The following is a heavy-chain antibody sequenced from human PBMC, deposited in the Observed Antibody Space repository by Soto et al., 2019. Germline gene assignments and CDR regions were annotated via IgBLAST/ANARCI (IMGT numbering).Heavy chain of an antibody. CDR1: GFSFSSYA. V-gene: IGHV3-30-3*01. J-gene: IGHJ6*02. CDR3: ASRSSGWYALPYYYYGMDV. CDR2: ISYDGSNK. Sequence: QVQLVESGGGVVQPGRSLRLSCAASGFSFSSYAMHWVRQAPGKGLEWVAVISYDGSNKYYADSVKGRFTISRDNSKNTLYLQMNSLRAEDTAVYYSASRSSGWYALPYYYYGMDVWGQGTTVTVSS. D-gene: IGHD6-19*01.